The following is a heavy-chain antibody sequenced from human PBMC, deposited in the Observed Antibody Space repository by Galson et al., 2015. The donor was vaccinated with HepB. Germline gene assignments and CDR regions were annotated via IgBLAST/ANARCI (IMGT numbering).Heavy chain of an antibody. J-gene: IGHJ6*03. CDR1: GFTGSTNY. V-gene: IGHV3-53*01. CDR2: IHGAGIT. CDR3: TTGALFRGYHYMDG. D-gene: IGHD3-10*01. Sequence: SLRLSCAVSGFTGSTNYMSWVRQAPGKGLEWVSLIHGAGITRYAESVMGRFTISRDNSKNKMYLQMNSLRAEDTAVYYCTTGALFRGYHYMDGWGKGTTVTVSS.